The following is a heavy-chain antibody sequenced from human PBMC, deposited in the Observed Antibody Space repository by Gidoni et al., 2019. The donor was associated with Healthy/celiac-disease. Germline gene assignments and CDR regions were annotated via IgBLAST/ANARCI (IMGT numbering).Heavy chain of an antibody. J-gene: IGHJ4*02. CDR3: ARQRQLVEYYFDY. V-gene: IGHV3-30-3*01. CDR1: GFTFSSYA. D-gene: IGHD6-6*01. Sequence: QVQLVASGGGVVQPGRSLRLSCAASGFTFSSYAMHWVRQAPGKGLEWVAVISYDGSNKYYADSVKGRFTISRDNSKNTLYLQMNSLRAEDTAVYYCARQRQLVEYYFDYWGQGTLVTVSS. CDR2: ISYDGSNK.